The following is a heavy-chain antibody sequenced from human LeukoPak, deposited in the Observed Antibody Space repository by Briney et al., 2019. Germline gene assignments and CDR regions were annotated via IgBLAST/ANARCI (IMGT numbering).Heavy chain of an antibody. CDR1: GGSFSSYY. CDR3: ARATWGYYYYMDV. Sequence: SETLSLTCAVYGGSFSSYYWGWIRQPPGKGLEWIGSIYYSGSTYYNPSLKSRVTISVDTSKNQFSLKLSSVTAADTAVYYCARATWGYYYYMDVWGKGTTVTVSS. J-gene: IGHJ6*03. CDR2: IYYSGST. V-gene: IGHV4-39*01. D-gene: IGHD5-12*01.